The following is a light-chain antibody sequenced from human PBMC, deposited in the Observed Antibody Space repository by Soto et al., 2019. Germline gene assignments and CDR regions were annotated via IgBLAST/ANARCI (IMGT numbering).Light chain of an antibody. Sequence: DIVMTQFPLSLPVTPGEPASISCRSSQSLLHSNGYNYLDWYLQKPGQSPQLLIYLGSNRASGVPDRFSGSGSGTEFTLKISRVEAEDVGVYYCMQALQTPWTFGQGTKVEIK. V-gene: IGKV2-28*01. J-gene: IGKJ1*01. CDR1: QSLLHSNGYNY. CDR3: MQALQTPWT. CDR2: LGS.